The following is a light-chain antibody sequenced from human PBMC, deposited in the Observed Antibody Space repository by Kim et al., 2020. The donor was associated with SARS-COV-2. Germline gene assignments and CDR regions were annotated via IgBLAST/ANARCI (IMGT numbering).Light chain of an antibody. V-gene: IGLV6-57*02. CDR1: SGSIASNY. Sequence: KKVTISCTGSSGSIASNYVQWYQQRPGSAPTTVIYEDNQRPSGVPDRFSGSIDSSSNSASLTISGLKTEDEADYYCQSYDSSNNAVFGGGTQLTVL. CDR3: QSYDSSNNAV. CDR2: EDN. J-gene: IGLJ3*02.